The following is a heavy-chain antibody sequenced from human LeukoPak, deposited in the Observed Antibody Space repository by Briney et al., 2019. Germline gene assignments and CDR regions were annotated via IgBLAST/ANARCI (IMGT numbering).Heavy chain of an antibody. Sequence: SGPTLVKPTQTLTLTCSLSGVSLSTTGVGVAWIRQPPGKALEWLGLIYWNDDKRYSPSLKSRLTITKDTSKNQVVLTMTNMDPVDTATYYCARSNSSCPGDYWGQGTLVTVSS. CDR3: ARSNSSCPGDY. V-gene: IGHV2-5*01. CDR1: GVSLSTTGVG. D-gene: IGHD6-13*01. J-gene: IGHJ4*02. CDR2: IYWNDDK.